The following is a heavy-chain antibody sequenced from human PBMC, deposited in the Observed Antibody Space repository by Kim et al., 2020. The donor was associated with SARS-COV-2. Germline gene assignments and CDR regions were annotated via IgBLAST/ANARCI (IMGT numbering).Heavy chain of an antibody. V-gene: IGHV3-48*02. Sequence: GGSLRLSCAASGFTFSSYSMNWVRQAPGKGLEWVSYISSSSTIYYADSVKGRFTISRDNAKNSLYLQMNSLRDEDTAVYYCARDFVGYYYDSSGYYYSDYWGQGTLVTVSS. CDR2: ISSSSTI. J-gene: IGHJ4*02. D-gene: IGHD3-22*01. CDR3: ARDFVGYYYDSSGYYYSDY. CDR1: GFTFSSYS.